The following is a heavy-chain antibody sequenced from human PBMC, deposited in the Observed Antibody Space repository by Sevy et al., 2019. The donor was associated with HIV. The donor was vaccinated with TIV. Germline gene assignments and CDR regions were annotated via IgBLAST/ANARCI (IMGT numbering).Heavy chain of an antibody. Sequence: GSLRLSCAASGFSLNTYWMSWVRQAPGKGLEWVANIKQDGSVTYDVDSVKGRFTISRDNARNFLFLQMNSLRAEDTARYYCVRAVAADGSFWGQGTLVTVSS. D-gene: IGHD6-13*01. V-gene: IGHV3-7*01. CDR3: VRAVAADGSF. CDR2: IKQDGSVT. J-gene: IGHJ4*02. CDR1: GFSLNTYW.